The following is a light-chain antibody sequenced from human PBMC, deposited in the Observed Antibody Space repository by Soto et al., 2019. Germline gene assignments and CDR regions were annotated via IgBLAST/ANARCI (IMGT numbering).Light chain of an antibody. Sequence: EIVMTQSPATLSLSPGERATLSCRASQTIDNTLAWYQRKPGQAPRLLIYDASTRATGVPARFSGSGSGTEFTLTISSLQSEDFAVYYCQQYSIWRTFGQGTKVDIK. CDR1: QTIDNT. CDR2: DAS. CDR3: QQYSIWRT. V-gene: IGKV3-15*01. J-gene: IGKJ1*01.